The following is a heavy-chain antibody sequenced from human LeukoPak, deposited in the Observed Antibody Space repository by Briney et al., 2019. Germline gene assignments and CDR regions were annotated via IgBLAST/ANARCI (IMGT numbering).Heavy chain of an antibody. J-gene: IGHJ4*02. CDR3: TREDF. CDR1: GYTFKNYY. D-gene: IGHD3-3*01. V-gene: IGHV1-2*02. Sequence: ASVKVSCKTSGYTFKNYYIHWVRQAPGQGLEWMGWIHPYSGDTTSAQKFQGRVILTRDTSINTAYMELTSLTSDDTALYYCTREDFWGQGTPVTVSS. CDR2: IHPYSGDT.